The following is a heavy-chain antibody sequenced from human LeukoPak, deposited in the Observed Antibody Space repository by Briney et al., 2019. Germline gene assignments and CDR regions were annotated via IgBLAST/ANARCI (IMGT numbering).Heavy chain of an antibody. CDR3: ARLRLPFVVNDAFDI. D-gene: IGHD5/OR15-5a*01. Sequence: PGGSLRLSCAASGFTFSSYAMHWVRQAPGKGLEWVSSISSSSSYIYYADSVKGRFTISRDNAKNSLYLQMNSLRAEDTAVYYCARLRLPFVVNDAFDIWGQGTMVTVSS. CDR2: ISSSSSYI. J-gene: IGHJ3*02. CDR1: GFTFSSYA. V-gene: IGHV3-21*01.